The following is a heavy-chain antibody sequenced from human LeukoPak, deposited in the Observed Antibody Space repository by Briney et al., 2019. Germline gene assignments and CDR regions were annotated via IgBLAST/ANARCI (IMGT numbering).Heavy chain of an antibody. CDR2: INHSGST. J-gene: IGHJ6*02. CDR3: ARAVPDYFYGMDV. Sequence: SETLSLTCAVYGGSFSGYYWSWIRQPPGKGLEWIGEINHSGSTNYNPSLKSRVTISVDASKNQFSLKLSSVTAADTAVYYCARAVPDYFYGMDVWGQGTTVTVSS. V-gene: IGHV4-34*01. CDR1: GGSFSGYY.